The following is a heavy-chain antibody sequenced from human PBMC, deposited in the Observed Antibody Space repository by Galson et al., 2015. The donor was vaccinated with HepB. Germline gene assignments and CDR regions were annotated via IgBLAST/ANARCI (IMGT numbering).Heavy chain of an antibody. CDR2: ISPYTGNT. CDR3: ARGYGSGSNNWFDP. V-gene: IGHV1-18*01. J-gene: IGHJ5*02. Sequence: SVKVSCKASGFIFTRYGLSWVRQAPGQGLEWMGWISPYTGNTNYAQNFQGRVTMTTDTSTSIGYLELRSLTSDDTAVYYCARGYGSGSNNWFDPWGQGTLVTVSS. CDR1: GFIFTRYG. D-gene: IGHD3-10*01.